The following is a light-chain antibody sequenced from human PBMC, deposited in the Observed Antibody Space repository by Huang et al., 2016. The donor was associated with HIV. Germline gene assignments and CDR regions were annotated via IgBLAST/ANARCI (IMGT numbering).Light chain of an antibody. CDR2: GSS. Sequence: EIVLTQSPDTLSLAPGERGALSCRASQNVTNDYLAWYQQKSGQAPRLLIYGSSGRATGVPVRFGGSVSGAEFILTIDRLEPEDFASYYCQQYSTLPWTFGPGTKLEVK. CDR1: QNVTNDY. J-gene: IGKJ1*01. V-gene: IGKV3-20*01. CDR3: QQYSTLPWT.